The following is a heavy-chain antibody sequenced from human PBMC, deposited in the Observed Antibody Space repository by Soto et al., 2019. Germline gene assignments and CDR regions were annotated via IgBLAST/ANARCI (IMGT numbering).Heavy chain of an antibody. V-gene: IGHV2-5*02. D-gene: IGHD3-22*01. CDR2: IYWDDDK. J-gene: IGHJ3*02. CDR3: AHRLPSPYYYDGSDYTHVFDI. CDR1: GFSLSTTGVA. Sequence: QITLKESGPTLVKPAQTLTLTCTFSGFSLSTTGVAVGWIRQPPGKALEWLALIYWDDDKRYSPSLKSRLTITTDTSESQVILRMTNMDPVDTATYYCAHRLPSPYYYDGSDYTHVFDIWGQGTVVTVSS.